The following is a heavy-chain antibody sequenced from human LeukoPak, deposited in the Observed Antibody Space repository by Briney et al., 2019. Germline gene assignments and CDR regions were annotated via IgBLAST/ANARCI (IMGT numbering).Heavy chain of an antibody. Sequence: GGSLRLSCAASGFTFSSYGMHWVRQAPGKGLEWVSYISSGGSNIHYADSVKGRFTISRDDAQNSLILQMNSLTAEDTAVFYCARGSRYGSGSHFDFWGQGTLVTVSS. D-gene: IGHD3-10*01. CDR1: GFTFSSYG. CDR3: ARGSRYGSGSHFDF. CDR2: ISSGGSNI. J-gene: IGHJ4*02. V-gene: IGHV3-48*04.